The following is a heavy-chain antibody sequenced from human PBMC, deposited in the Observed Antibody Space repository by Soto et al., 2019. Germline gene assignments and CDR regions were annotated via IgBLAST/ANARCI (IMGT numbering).Heavy chain of an antibody. CDR1: GFTFSSYA. J-gene: IGHJ1*01. CDR3: ASISGFTTTWAPH. CDR2: LSGGSAAT. Sequence: GGSLRLSCAASGFTFSSYAMSWVRQAPGKGLEWVSALSGGSAATYYADSVEGRFTVSRDNSKTTLRLQMNSLRADDTAMYYCASISGFTTTWAPHWGQGTLVTISS. V-gene: IGHV3-23*01. D-gene: IGHD3-22*01.